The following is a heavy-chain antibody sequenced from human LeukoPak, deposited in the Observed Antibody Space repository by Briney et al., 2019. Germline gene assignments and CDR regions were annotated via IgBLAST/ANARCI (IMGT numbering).Heavy chain of an antibody. CDR1: GFTFDDHA. CDR3: ARASYYYDTSGSGALDI. CDR2: INWDGSRI. D-gene: IGHD3-22*01. V-gene: IGHV3-9*01. J-gene: IGHJ3*02. Sequence: PGGSLRLSCAASGFTFDDHAMYWVRQAPGKGLEWVSGINWDGSRIGYADAVKGRFTISRDSAKKSLYLQMNSLRTEDTALYYCARASYYYDTSGSGALDIWGQGTLVTVSS.